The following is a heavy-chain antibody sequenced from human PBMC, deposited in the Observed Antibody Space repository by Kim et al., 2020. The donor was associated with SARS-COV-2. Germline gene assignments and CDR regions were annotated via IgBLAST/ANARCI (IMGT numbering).Heavy chain of an antibody. V-gene: IGHV4-4*02. CDR3: ARGGELTSQYYYYGMDV. J-gene: IGHJ6*02. CDR2: IYHSGST. D-gene: IGHD1-26*01. CDR1: GGSISSSNW. Sequence: SETLSLTCAVSGGSISSSNWWSWVRQPPGKGLEWIGEIYHSGSTNYNPSLKSRVTISVDKSKNQFSLKLSSVTAADTAVYYCARGGELTSQYYYYGMDVWGQGTTVTVSS.